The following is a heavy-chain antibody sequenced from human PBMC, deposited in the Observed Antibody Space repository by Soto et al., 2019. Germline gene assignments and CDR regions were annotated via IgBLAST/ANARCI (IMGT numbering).Heavy chain of an antibody. CDR2: VRPPFRTS. V-gene: IGHV1-69*01. CDR3: ARVLYYGSGSYSPYGMDV. Sequence: QVQLVQSGAEVKKPGSSVKVSCKTSGVSFNNNGIGWVRQAPGHGLEWMGGVRPPFRTSNYARKFQGRISITEDASTGTVNMELISLTSEDTAQYYCARVLYYGSGSYSPYGMDVWGQGTTVTVSS. CDR1: GVSFNNNG. D-gene: IGHD3-10*01. J-gene: IGHJ6*02.